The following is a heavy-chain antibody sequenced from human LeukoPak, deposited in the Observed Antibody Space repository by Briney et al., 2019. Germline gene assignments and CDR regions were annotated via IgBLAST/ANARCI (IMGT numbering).Heavy chain of an antibody. CDR2: INHSGST. CDR1: GGSFSGYY. CDR3: ARRRDGYNVRTWFDP. D-gene: IGHD5-24*01. Sequence: SETLSLTCAVYGGSFSGYYWSWIRQPPGKGLEWIGEINHSGSTNYNPSLKSRVTISVDTSKNQFSLKLSSVTAADTAVYYCARRRDGYNVRTWFDPWGQGTLVTVSS. J-gene: IGHJ5*02. V-gene: IGHV4-34*01.